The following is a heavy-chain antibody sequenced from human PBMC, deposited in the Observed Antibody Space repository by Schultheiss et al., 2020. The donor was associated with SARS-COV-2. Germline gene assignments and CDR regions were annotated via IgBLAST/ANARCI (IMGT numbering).Heavy chain of an antibody. CDR3: ARSGRGELLHWFDP. CDR1: GGSIRSGGYY. CDR2: IYYSGST. Sequence: SETLSLTCTVSGGSIRSGGYYWSWIRQSPGKGLEWIGYIYYSGSTNYKSSLKSRVTISVDTSKNQFSLKLTSVTAADTAMYYCARSGRGELLHWFDPWGQGTLVTVSS. J-gene: IGHJ5*02. D-gene: IGHD1-26*01. V-gene: IGHV4-61*08.